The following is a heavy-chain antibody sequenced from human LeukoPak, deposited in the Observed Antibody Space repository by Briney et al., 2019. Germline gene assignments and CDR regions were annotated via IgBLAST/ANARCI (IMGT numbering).Heavy chain of an antibody. V-gene: IGHV4-39*01. D-gene: IGHD3-16*01. CDR1: GGSITSSNYY. CDR2: IYYSGST. Sequence: TSSETLSLTCTVSGGSITSSNYYWGWIRQPPGKGLEWIGSIYYSGSTYYNPSLKSRVTISVDTSKNQFSLKLSSVTAADTAVYYCARRGTQERWTEGAFDIWGQGTMVTVSS. CDR3: ARRGTQERWTEGAFDI. J-gene: IGHJ3*02.